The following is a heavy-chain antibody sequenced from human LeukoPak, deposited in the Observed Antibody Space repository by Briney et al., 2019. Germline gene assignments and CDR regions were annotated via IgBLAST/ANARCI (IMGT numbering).Heavy chain of an antibody. D-gene: IGHD2-15*01. CDR2: INAGNDDT. Sequence: ASVKVSCKASGYTFTNYAFHWVRQAPGQRLEWLGWINAGNDDTKYSQKFQARVTITRDTSASTVYMELSSLTTDDTAVYYCARERWHCRGNDCYSVYYYGLDVWGQGTTVTVSS. CDR1: GYTFTNYA. CDR3: ARERWHCRGNDCYSVYYYGLDV. V-gene: IGHV1-3*01. J-gene: IGHJ6*02.